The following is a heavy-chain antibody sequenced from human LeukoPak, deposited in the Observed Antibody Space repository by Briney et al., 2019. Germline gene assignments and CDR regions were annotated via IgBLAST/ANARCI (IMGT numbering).Heavy chain of an antibody. J-gene: IGHJ3*01. CDR1: GGSISSGSYY. CDR2: IYISGST. CDR3: ARTHYYDSSGYYGFSPGAFDV. D-gene: IGHD3-22*01. V-gene: IGHV4-61*02. Sequence: SETLSLTCTVSGGSISSGSYYWNWVRQPAGKGLEWIGRIYISGSTNYNPSLESRVTMSVDTSKNQFSLKLSSVTAADTAVYYCARTHYYDSSGYYGFSPGAFDVWGQGTMVTVSS.